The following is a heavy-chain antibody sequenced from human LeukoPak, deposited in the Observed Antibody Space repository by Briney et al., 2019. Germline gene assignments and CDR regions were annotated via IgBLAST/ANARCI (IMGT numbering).Heavy chain of an antibody. J-gene: IGHJ4*02. CDR1: GYTFTSYD. CDR2: MNPNSGNT. Sequence: ASVKVPCKASGYTFTSYDINWVRQATGQGLEWMGWMNPNSGNTGYAQKFQSRVTMTRNTSISTAYMELSSLRSEDTAVYYCARGRKHGYYDILTGYRKVYYFDYWGQGTLVTVSS. CDR3: ARGRKHGYYDILTGYRKVYYFDY. D-gene: IGHD3-9*01. V-gene: IGHV1-8*01.